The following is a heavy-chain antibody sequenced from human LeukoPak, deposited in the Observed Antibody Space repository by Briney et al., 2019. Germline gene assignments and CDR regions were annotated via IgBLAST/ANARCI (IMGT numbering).Heavy chain of an antibody. V-gene: IGHV1-8*01. D-gene: IGHD2-21*01. CDR3: AGELRRDDC. Sequence: GASVKVSCKASGYTFTSYDINWVRQATGQGLEWMGYMNPNSGDTGYAQKFQGRVTMTWDTSISTAYMELSSLRSEDTAMYYCAGELRRDDCWGQGTLVTVSS. J-gene: IGHJ4*02. CDR1: GYTFTSYD. CDR2: MNPNSGDT.